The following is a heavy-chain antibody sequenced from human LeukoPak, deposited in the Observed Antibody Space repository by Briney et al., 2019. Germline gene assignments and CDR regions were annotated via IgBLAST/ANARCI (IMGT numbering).Heavy chain of an antibody. CDR1: GDSVSSNGAA. CDR2: TYYRSKWYN. V-gene: IGHV6-1*01. J-gene: IGHJ5*02. CDR3: ASTHGPIDH. D-gene: IGHD2-8*01. Sequence: PSQTLSLTCSISGDSVSSNGAAWNWIRQSPSRGLEWLGRTYYRSKWYNEYAASVKSRITVKSDTSKNQFSLQLNSVTPEDTAVYYCASTHGPIDHWGQGTLVTVSS.